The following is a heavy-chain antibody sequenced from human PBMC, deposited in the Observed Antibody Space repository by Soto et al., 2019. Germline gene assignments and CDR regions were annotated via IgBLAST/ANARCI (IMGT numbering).Heavy chain of an antibody. V-gene: IGHV3-30-3*01. CDR1: GFTFSSYA. J-gene: IGHJ4*02. Sequence: GGSLRLSCAASGFTFSSYAMRWVRQAPGKGLEWVAVISYDGSNKYYADPVKGRFTISRDNSKNTLYLQMNSLRAEDTAVYYCARDYGSGSYLEDYWGQGTLVTVSS. CDR3: ARDYGSGSYLEDY. D-gene: IGHD3-10*01. CDR2: ISYDGSNK.